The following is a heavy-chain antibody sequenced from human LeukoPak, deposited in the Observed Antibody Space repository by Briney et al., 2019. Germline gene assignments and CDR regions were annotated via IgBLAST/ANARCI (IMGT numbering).Heavy chain of an antibody. V-gene: IGHV3-30*02. CDR1: GFIFSDYG. D-gene: IGHD6-13*01. CDR2: IRYDGSDK. CDR3: AKSLTIGAAGYYYMGV. Sequence: GGSLRLSCAASGFIFSDYGIHWVRQAPGKGLEWVAFIRYDGSDKYYAEYVEGRFTISRDNSKNTLDLQMNSLRAEDTAIYYCAKSLTIGAAGYYYMGVWGKGTTVTISS. J-gene: IGHJ6*03.